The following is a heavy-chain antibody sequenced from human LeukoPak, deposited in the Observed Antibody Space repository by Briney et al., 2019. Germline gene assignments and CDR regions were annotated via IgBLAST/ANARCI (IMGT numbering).Heavy chain of an antibody. CDR2: IKYDGSTS. CDR3: ARGGPYYDNTESNFYLDY. CDR1: GFTFSSYW. Sequence: PGGSLRLSCAASGFTFSSYWMHRVRQGPGKGLVWVSRIKYDGSTSNYADSVKGRFTISRDNAKNAVYLQMNSLTVDDTAIYYCARGGPYYDNTESNFYLDYWGRGILVTVSS. D-gene: IGHD3-22*01. J-gene: IGHJ4*02. V-gene: IGHV3-74*01.